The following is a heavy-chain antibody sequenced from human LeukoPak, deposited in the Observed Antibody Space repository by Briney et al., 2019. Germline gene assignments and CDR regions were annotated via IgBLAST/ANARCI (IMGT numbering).Heavy chain of an antibody. CDR1: GYTFTSYY. Sequence: ASVKVSCKASGYTFTSYYMHWVRQATGQGLEWMGWMNPNNGNTGYAQTFQGRVTMTWDTFTSTAYMELRSLTSEDTAVYYCVRDGEGLAISVNYWFDLWGQGTLVTVSS. V-gene: IGHV1-8*02. CDR2: MNPNNGNT. J-gene: IGHJ5*02. CDR3: VRDGEGLAISVNYWFDL. D-gene: IGHD3-10*01.